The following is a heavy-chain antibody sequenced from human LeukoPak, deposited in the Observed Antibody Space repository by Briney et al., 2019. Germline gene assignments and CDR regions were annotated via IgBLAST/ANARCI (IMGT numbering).Heavy chain of an antibody. D-gene: IGHD1-26*01. CDR3: ARGREKWEPYYFDH. J-gene: IGHJ4*02. CDR2: INPNIGAT. V-gene: IGHV1-2*02. Sequence: GASVKVSCKASGYNFIGYYIHWVRQAPGQGLEWMGWINPNIGATNYAQKFQGRVTMTRDTSIATAYMELSGLTSDDTALYFCARGREKWEPYYFDHWGQGTLVTVSS. CDR1: GYNFIGYY.